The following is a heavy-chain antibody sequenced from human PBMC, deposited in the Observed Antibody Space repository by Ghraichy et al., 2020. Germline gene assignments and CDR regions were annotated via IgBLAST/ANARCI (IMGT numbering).Heavy chain of an antibody. J-gene: IGHJ4*02. CDR2: IDWDDTK. CDR3: VSDFGGYFDS. V-gene: IGHV2-70*04. Sequence: SGPTLVKPTQTLTLTCTFSGFSLNTRGMRLSWIRQPPGKALEWLARIDWDDTKVYSTSLKTRLTISKDSSENRVVLTMTNVDPVDTATYYCVSDFGGYFDSWGQATLVTVSS. D-gene: IGHD4-23*01. CDR1: GFSLNTRGMR.